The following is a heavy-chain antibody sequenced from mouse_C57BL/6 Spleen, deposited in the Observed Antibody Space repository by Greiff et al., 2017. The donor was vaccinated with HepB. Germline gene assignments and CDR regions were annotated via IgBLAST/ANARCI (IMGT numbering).Heavy chain of an antibody. CDR1: GYTFTDYN. D-gene: IGHD2-5*01. J-gene: IGHJ1*03. Sequence: VQLQQSGPELVKPGASVKIPCKASGYTFTDYNMDWVKQSHGKSLEWIGDINPNNGGTIYNQKFKGKATLTVDKSSSTAYMELRSLTSEDTAVYYCARTYYSNLYFDVWGTGTTVTVSS. CDR2: INPNNGGT. V-gene: IGHV1-18*01. CDR3: ARTYYSNLYFDV.